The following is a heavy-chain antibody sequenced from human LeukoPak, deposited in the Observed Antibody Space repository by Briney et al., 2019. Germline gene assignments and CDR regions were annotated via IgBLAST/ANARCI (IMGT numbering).Heavy chain of an antibody. Sequence: SETLSLTCAVYGGSFSGYYWSWIRHPPGKGLEWIGEINHSGSTNYNPSLTSRVTISVDTSKNQFSLKLSSVTAADTAVYYCARIRGSIRGPRDAFDIWGQGTMVTVSS. D-gene: IGHD3-10*01. V-gene: IGHV4-34*01. CDR2: INHSGST. CDR3: ARIRGSIRGPRDAFDI. CDR1: GGSFSGYY. J-gene: IGHJ3*02.